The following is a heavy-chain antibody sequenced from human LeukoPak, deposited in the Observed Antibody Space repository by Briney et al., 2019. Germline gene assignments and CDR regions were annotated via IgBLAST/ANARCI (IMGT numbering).Heavy chain of an antibody. V-gene: IGHV5-51*01. CDR2: IYPGDSDT. CDR3: ARHGGSSGYWTQDYYYYYMDV. D-gene: IGHD3-22*01. J-gene: IGHJ6*03. CDR1: GYSFTSYW. Sequence: GESLKISCKGSGYSFTSYWIGWVRQMPGKGLEWMGIIYPGDSDTRYSPSFQGQVTISADKSISTAYLQWSSLKASDTAMYYCARHGGSSGYWTQDYYYYYMDVWGKGTTVTVSS.